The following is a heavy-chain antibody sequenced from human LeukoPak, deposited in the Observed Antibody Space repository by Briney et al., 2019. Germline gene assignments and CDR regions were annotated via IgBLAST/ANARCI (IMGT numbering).Heavy chain of an antibody. J-gene: IGHJ6*02. V-gene: IGHV4-59*01. CDR2: IYYSGST. Sequence: PSETLSLTCTVSGGSISSYYWSWIRQPPGKGLEWIGYIYYSGSTNYNPSLKSRVTISVDTSKSQFSLKLSSVTAADTAVYYCARAALAARPPSYYYYGMDVWGQGTTVTVSS. CDR1: GGSISSYY. D-gene: IGHD6-6*01. CDR3: ARAALAARPPSYYYYGMDV.